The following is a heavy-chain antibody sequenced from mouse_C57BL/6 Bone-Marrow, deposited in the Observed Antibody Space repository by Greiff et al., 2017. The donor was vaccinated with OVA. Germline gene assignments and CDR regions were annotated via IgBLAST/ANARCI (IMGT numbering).Heavy chain of an antibody. CDR2: LYPGDGDT. D-gene: IGHD2-3*01. J-gene: IGHJ3*01. V-gene: IGHV1-82*01. Sequence: VQLKQSGPELVKPGASVKISCKASGYAFRSSWMNWVKPRPGPGLAWIGRLYPGDGDTNYNGKFKGKATLTADKSSSTAYMQLSSLTSEDSAVYFCARDGGYYWFAYWGQGTLVTVSA. CDR3: ARDGGYYWFAY. CDR1: GYAFRSSW.